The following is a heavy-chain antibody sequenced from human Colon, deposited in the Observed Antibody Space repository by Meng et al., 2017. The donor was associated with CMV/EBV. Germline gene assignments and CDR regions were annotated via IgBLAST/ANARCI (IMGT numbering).Heavy chain of an antibody. D-gene: IGHD6-19*01. CDR1: GFTFSSYS. CDR2: ISSSSSYI. V-gene: IGHV3-21*01. J-gene: IGHJ4*02. Sequence: CAASGFTFSSYSMNWVRQAPGKGLEWVSSISSSSSYIYYADSVKGRFTISRDNSKNTLYLQMNSLRAEDTAVYYCAREYSSGWSHFDYWGQGTLVTVSS. CDR3: AREYSSGWSHFDY.